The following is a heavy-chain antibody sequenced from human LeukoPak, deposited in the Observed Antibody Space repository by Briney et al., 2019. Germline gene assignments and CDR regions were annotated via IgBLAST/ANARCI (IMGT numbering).Heavy chain of an antibody. D-gene: IGHD1-26*01. V-gene: IGHV1-69*04. J-gene: IGHJ3*02. CDR2: IIPILGIA. CDR1: GGTFSSYA. Sequence: SVTVSCKASGGTFSSYAISWVRQAPGQGLEWMGRIIPILGIANYAQKFQGRVTITADKSTSTAYMELSSLRSEDTAVYYCARDPGATGAFDIWGQGTMVTVSS. CDR3: ARDPGATGAFDI.